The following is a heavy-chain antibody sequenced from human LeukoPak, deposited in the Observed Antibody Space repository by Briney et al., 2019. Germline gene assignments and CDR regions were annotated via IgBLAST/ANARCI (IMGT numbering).Heavy chain of an antibody. V-gene: IGHV4-34*01. D-gene: IGHD6-19*01. J-gene: IGHJ4*02. CDR2: INHSGST. CDR1: GGSFSGYY. CDR3: ARHVDVTVAGPFDY. Sequence: SETLSLTCAVYGGSFSGYYWSWIRQPPGKGLEWIGEINHSGSTNYNPSLKSRVTISVDTSKNQFSLKLSSVTAADTAVYYCARHVDVTVAGPFDYWGQGTLVTVSS.